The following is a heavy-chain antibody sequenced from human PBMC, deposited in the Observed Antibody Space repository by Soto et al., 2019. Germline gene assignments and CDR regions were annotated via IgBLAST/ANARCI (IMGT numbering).Heavy chain of an antibody. Sequence: GGSLRLSCAASGFTFSSYAMSWVRQAPGKGLEWVSAISGSGGSTYYADSVKGRFTISRDNSKNTLYLQMNSLRAEDVAVYYCAIIGVAVAGRDLDAFDIWGQGTMVTVSS. D-gene: IGHD6-19*01. CDR2: ISGSGGST. CDR3: AIIGVAVAGRDLDAFDI. J-gene: IGHJ3*02. CDR1: GFTFSSYA. V-gene: IGHV3-23*01.